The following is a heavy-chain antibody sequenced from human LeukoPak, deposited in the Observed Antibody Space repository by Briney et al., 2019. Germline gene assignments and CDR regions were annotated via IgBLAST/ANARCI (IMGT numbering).Heavy chain of an antibody. D-gene: IGHD2-15*01. V-gene: IGHV3-11*01. J-gene: IGHJ3*02. Sequence: GGSLRLSCAASGFTFSDYYMSWIRQAPGKGLEWVSYISSSGSTIYYADSVKGRFTISRDNAKNSLYLQMNSLRAEDTAVYYCARDQRQAGYCSGGSCGAFDIWGQGTMVTVSS. CDR2: ISSSGSTI. CDR3: ARDQRQAGYCSGGSCGAFDI. CDR1: GFTFSDYY.